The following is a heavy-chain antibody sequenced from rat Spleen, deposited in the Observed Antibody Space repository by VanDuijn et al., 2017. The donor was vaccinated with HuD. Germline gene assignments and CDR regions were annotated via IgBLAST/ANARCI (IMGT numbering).Heavy chain of an antibody. D-gene: IGHD1-1*01. J-gene: IGHJ2*01. Sequence: EVQLVESGGGLVQPGRSLKLSCVASGFTFNNYWMTWIRQAPGKGLEWVASITNTGGSTYYRDSVKGRFTISRDNTKNTLYLQMDNLRSEDTATYYCARHPDYSNYFDYWGQGVMVTVSS. CDR2: ITNTGGST. CDR1: GFTFNNYW. CDR3: ARHPDYSNYFDY. V-gene: IGHV5-31*01.